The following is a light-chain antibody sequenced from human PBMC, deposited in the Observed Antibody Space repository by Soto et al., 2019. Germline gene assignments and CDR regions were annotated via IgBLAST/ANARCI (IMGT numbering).Light chain of an antibody. V-gene: IGKV3-20*01. Sequence: MALTQAPVTLSLSQRATATLSGRASRSFALSCFGWYQHKPGQAPRLLIYAASTRATGIPDRFSGSGSATDFTLTISSLEPEDSAVYYCQHYDSSPPYTFGQGTKLEIK. J-gene: IGKJ2*01. CDR1: RSFALSC. CDR3: QHYDSSPPYT. CDR2: AAS.